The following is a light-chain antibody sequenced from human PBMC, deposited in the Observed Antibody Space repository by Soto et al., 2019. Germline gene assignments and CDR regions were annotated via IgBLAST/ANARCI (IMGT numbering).Light chain of an antibody. Sequence: QSALTQPASLSRSPGQSITISCTGNSSDIGAYDYVSWFQQHPGKAPKLMISEVNNPPSGVPNRFSGSQSCNTAYLTISGLQFVVSVEYVCSSISTTTIHDFGTGT. V-gene: IGLV2-14*01. CDR2: EVN. CDR1: SSDIGAYDY. CDR3: SSISTTTIHD. J-gene: IGLJ1*01.